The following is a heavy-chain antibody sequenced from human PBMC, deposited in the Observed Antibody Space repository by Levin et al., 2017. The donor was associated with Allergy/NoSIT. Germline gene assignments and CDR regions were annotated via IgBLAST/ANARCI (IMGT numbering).Heavy chain of an antibody. Sequence: GGSLRLSCAASGFTFSSYSMNWVRQAQGKGLEWVSSITNSSSSIYYSDSVKGRFTISRDNAKNLLYLQMNSLRVEDTAVYYCGRLPYYDILTGYYNFDCWGHRTLVTVSS. CDR2: ITNSSSSI. J-gene: IGHJ4*01. CDR1: GFTFSSYS. CDR3: GRLPYYDILTGYYNFDC. D-gene: IGHD3-9*01. V-gene: IGHV3-21*01.